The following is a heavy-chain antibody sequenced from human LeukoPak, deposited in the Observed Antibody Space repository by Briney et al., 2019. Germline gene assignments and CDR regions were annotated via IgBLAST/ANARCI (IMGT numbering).Heavy chain of an antibody. CDR1: GGSISSYD. D-gene: IGHD3-10*01. J-gene: IGHJ4*02. Sequence: PSETLSLTWTVSGGSISSYDWSWIWQPPGKGLEWIGYIYYSGSTNYNPSLKSRVTISVDTSKNQFSLKLSSVTAADTAVYYCARHGAPGSFDYWGQGTLVTVSS. V-gene: IGHV4-59*08. CDR3: ARHGAPGSFDY. CDR2: IYYSGST.